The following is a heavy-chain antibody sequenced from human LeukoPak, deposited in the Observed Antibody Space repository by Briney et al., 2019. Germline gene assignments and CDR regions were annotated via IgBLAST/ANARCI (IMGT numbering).Heavy chain of an antibody. CDR2: IYYSGST. CDR1: GGSISSSSYY. CDR3: ARHDCSSTSCYRAVEGLTGFDY. J-gene: IGHJ4*02. Sequence: SETLSLTCTVSGGSISSSSYYWGWIRQPPGKGLEWIGSIYYSGSTNYNPSLKSRVTISVDTSKNQFSLKLSSVTAADTAVYYCARHDCSSTSCYRAVEGLTGFDYWGQGTLVTVSS. V-gene: IGHV4-39*01. D-gene: IGHD2-2*01.